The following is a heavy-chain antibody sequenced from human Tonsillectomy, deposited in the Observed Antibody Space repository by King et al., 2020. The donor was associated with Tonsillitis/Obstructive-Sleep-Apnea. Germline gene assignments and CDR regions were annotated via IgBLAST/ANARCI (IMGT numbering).Heavy chain of an antibody. D-gene: IGHD2-15*01. CDR2: INHSGST. Sequence: VQLQQWGAGLLKPSETLSLTCAVYGGSFSGYYWNWIRQPPGQGLEWIGEINHSGSTNYNPSLKSRVTISVDTSKNQFSLNVNSVTASDTAVYYCAGGFVVVVGAIDYFDDWGQGTLVTVSS. CDR3: AGGFVVVVGAIDYFDD. J-gene: IGHJ4*02. V-gene: IGHV4-34*01. CDR1: GGSFSGYY.